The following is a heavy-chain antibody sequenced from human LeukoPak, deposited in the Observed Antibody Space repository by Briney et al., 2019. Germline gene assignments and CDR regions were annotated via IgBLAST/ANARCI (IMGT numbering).Heavy chain of an antibody. D-gene: IGHD5-12*01. CDR1: GFTFSSYG. Sequence: KPGGSLRLSCAASGFTFSSYGIHWVRQAPGKGLEWVSSISSSSSYIYYADSVKGRFTISRDNAKNSLYLQMNSLRAEDTAVYYCVRPGSGYDWPVAGYWGQGTLVTVSS. J-gene: IGHJ4*02. CDR3: VRPGSGYDWPVAGY. V-gene: IGHV3-21*01. CDR2: ISSSSSYI.